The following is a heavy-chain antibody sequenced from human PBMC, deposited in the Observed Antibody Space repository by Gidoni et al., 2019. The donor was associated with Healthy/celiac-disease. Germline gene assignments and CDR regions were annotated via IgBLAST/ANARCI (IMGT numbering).Heavy chain of an antibody. CDR3: ARDGGDHYYDSSGYYYYYGRDV. CDR2: IWYDGSNK. J-gene: IGHJ6*02. D-gene: IGHD3-22*01. V-gene: IGHV3-33*01. Sequence: QVQLVESGGVVVQPGRSLRLSCAASGFTFSSYGMHWVRQAPGKGLEWVAVIWYDGSNKYYADSVKGRFTISRDNSKNTLYLQMNSLRAEDTAVYYCARDGGDHYYDSSGYYYYYGRDVWGQGTTVTVSS. CDR1: GFTFSSYG.